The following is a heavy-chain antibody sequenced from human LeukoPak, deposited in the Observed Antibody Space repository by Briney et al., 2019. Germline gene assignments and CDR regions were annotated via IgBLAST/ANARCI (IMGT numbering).Heavy chain of an antibody. D-gene: IGHD2-21*02. CDR1: GFTFSSYA. V-gene: IGHV3-30*04. CDR3: ARDCGGDCYTAFDI. J-gene: IGHJ3*02. CDR2: ISYDGSNK. Sequence: GGSLRLSCAASGFTFSSYAMHWVRQAPGKGREWGAVISYDGSNKYYADSVKGRFTISRDNSKNTLYLQMNSLRAEDTAVYYCARDCGGDCYTAFDIWGQGTMVTVSS.